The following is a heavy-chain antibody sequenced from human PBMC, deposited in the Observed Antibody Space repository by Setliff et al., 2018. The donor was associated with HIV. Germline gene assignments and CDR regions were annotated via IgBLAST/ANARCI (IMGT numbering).Heavy chain of an antibody. V-gene: IGHV4-39*01. D-gene: IGHD5-18*01. CDR1: GGSISSSTYY. J-gene: IGHJ4*02. CDR3: ARRDGYSYGFYFDY. Sequence: SETLSLTWTVSGGSISSSTYYWGWIRQPPGKGLEWIGTIYYSGSTYYNPSLKSRLTISVDTSKNQFSLKLSYVTAADMAVYYCARRDGYSYGFYFDYWGQGTLVTSPQ. CDR2: IYYSGST.